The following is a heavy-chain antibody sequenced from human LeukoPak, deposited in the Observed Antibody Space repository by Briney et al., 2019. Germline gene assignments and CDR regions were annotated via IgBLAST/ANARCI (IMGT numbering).Heavy chain of an antibody. CDR3: ARDMDSSSHYFDY. Sequence: GKSLRLSCAASGFTFRSHGMHWVSQAPGKGLQWVGVIWYDGSNSYYADSVKGRFTISRDNSKNTLYLQMNSLRAEDTAVYYCARDMDSSSHYFDYWGQGALVTVSS. J-gene: IGHJ4*02. V-gene: IGHV3-33*01. CDR1: GFTFRSHG. D-gene: IGHD6-6*01. CDR2: IWYDGSNS.